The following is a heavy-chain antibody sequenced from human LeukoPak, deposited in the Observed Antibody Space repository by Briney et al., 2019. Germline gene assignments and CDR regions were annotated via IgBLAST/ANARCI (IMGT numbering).Heavy chain of an antibody. CDR2: ISGSDSST. J-gene: IGHJ4*02. Sequence: GGSLRLSCAASGFTFSSYGMSWVRQAPGKGLEWVSGISGSDSSTYYADSVKGRFTISRDNSKNTLYLQMNSLRAEDTAVYYCARRAGAYSHPYDYWGQGTLVTVSS. CDR3: ARRAGAYSHPYDY. V-gene: IGHV3-23*01. CDR1: GFTFSSYG. D-gene: IGHD4/OR15-4a*01.